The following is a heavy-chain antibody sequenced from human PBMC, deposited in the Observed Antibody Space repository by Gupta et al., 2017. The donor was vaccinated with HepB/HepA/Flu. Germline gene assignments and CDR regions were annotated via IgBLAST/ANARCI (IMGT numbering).Heavy chain of an antibody. J-gene: IGHJ4*02. D-gene: IGHD3-3*01. CDR2: IIPILGIA. V-gene: IGHV1-69*04. CDR1: GGLFSSYA. CDR3: ARDQDYDFWSGYYYFDY. Sequence: QIPLVQSGAEVKNPGSSVKVSCKASGGLFSSYAISWVRPATGQGLEWMGRIIPILGIANYAQKFQGRVTITADKSTSTAYMELSSLRSEDTAVYYCARDQDYDFWSGYYYFDYWGQGTLVTVSS.